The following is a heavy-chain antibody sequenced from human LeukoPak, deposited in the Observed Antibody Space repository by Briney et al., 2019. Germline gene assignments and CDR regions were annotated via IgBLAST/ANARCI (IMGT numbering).Heavy chain of an antibody. J-gene: IGHJ4*02. D-gene: IGHD3-22*01. CDR3: TLYYYNSSGYWYIDY. CDR1: GFTFGDSD. Sequence: GRSLRLSCSASGFTFGDSDMSWVRQAPGKGLEWVGFIRRKAYGGTTEYAASVKGRFTISRDDSKSIAYLQMNSLKSEDTAVYYCTLYYYNSSGYWYIDYWGQGTLVTVSS. V-gene: IGHV3-49*04. CDR2: IRRKAYGGTT.